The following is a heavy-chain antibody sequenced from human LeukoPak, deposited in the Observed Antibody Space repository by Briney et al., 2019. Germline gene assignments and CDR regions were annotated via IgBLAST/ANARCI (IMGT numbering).Heavy chain of an antibody. D-gene: IGHD3-3*01. Sequence: GGSLRLSCEASGFTFSEYTIHWVRQAPGKGPEWVAVMSNDGSIKKYANSVKGRFTISRDNSKSTLYLQMDSLRAEDTAVYYCAREFTIFGVVIQRYDAFDVWGQGTMVTVSS. CDR3: AREFTIFGVVIQRYDAFDV. J-gene: IGHJ3*01. V-gene: IGHV3-30-3*01. CDR2: MSNDGSIK. CDR1: GFTFSEYT.